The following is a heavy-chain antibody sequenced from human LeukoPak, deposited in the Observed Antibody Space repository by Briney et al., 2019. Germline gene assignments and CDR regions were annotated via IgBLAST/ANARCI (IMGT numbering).Heavy chain of an antibody. V-gene: IGHV3-74*01. Sequence: GGSLRLSCAASGFTFSSYWMHWVRQTPGKGLVWVSRIDSDGGTTTYADSVKGRFTISRDNAKNTLYLQMNSLRADDTAVYYCGRGVAPYFGGQGTLVTVSS. J-gene: IGHJ4*02. CDR3: GRGVAPYF. CDR1: GFTFSSYW. CDR2: IDSDGGTT. D-gene: IGHD2-2*01.